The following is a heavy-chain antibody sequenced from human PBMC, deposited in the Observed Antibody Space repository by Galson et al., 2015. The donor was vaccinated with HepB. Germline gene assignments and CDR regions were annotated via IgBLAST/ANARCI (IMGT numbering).Heavy chain of an antibody. CDR3: TRAYYYGSGSDYKEGFDY. CDR2: IRSKAYGGAP. D-gene: IGHD3-10*01. V-gene: IGHV3-49*04. Sequence: SLRLSCAASGFTFGDYGMSWVRQAPGKGLEWVSFIRSKAYGGAPEYAASVKGRFTMSRDDSKTIAYLQMNSLTTEDTAVYYCTRAYYYGSGSDYKEGFDYWGQGTLVTVSS. CDR1: GFTFGDYG. J-gene: IGHJ4*02.